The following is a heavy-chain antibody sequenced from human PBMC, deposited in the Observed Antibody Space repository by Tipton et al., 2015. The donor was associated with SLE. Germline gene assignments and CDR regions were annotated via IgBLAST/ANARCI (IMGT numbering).Heavy chain of an antibody. CDR3: VKPGLDYGSGSWGAFDI. J-gene: IGHJ3*02. Sequence: GSLRLPCSASGFTFSSYAMHWVRQAPGKGLEYVSAISSNGGSTYYADSVKGRFTISRDNSKNTLYLQMSSLRAEDTAVYYCVKPGLDYGSGSWGAFDIWGQGTMVTVSS. D-gene: IGHD3-10*01. V-gene: IGHV3-64D*06. CDR1: GFTFSSYA. CDR2: ISSNGGST.